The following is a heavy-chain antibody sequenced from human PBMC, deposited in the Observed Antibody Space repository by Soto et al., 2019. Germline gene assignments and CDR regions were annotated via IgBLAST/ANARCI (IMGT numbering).Heavy chain of an antibody. D-gene: IGHD3-10*01. CDR1: GYTFTGYY. CDR3: ARTLYGSGSPSTFRFDP. CDR2: INPNSGGT. J-gene: IGHJ5*02. V-gene: IGHV1-2*04. Sequence: GASVKVSCKASGYTFTGYYMHWVRQAPGQGLEWMGWINPNSGGTNYAQKFQGWVTMTRDTSISTAYMELSRLRSDDTAVYYCARTLYGSGSPSTFRFDPLGQGTLVTVSS.